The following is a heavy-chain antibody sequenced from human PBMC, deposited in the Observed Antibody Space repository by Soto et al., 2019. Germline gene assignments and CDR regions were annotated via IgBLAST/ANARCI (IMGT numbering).Heavy chain of an antibody. D-gene: IGHD2-15*01. Sequence: ASVKVSCKPSGYTFTSYDINWVRQATAQGLEWMGWMNPSSGNTGCAQKFQGRVTMTRNTSINTADMELSSLRSEDTAVYYCARGQNYCSGGRCFYSMDVWGKGTMVTGSS. J-gene: IGHJ6*03. V-gene: IGHV1-8*01. CDR3: ARGQNYCSGGRCFYSMDV. CDR2: MNPSSGNT. CDR1: GYTFTSYD.